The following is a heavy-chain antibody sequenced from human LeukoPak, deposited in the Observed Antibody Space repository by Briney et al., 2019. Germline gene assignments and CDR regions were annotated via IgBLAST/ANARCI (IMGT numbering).Heavy chain of an antibody. D-gene: IGHD2-15*01. J-gene: IGHJ3*02. CDR2: IYYSGST. Sequence: SETLSLTCTVSGGSISSYYWSWIRQPPGKGLEWIGYIYYSGSTNYNPSLKSRVTISVDTSKNQFSLKLSSVTAADTAVCYCARQTEGYCSGGSCQRGDAFDIWGQGTMVTVSS. CDR3: ARQTEGYCSGGSCQRGDAFDI. CDR1: GGSISSYY. V-gene: IGHV4-59*01.